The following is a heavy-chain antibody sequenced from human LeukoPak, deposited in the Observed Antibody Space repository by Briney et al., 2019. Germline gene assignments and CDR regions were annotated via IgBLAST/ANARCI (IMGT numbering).Heavy chain of an antibody. Sequence: GGSLRLSCEASGFTFSSYSMNWVRQAPGKGLEWVSFISGRSTTIYYADSVKGRFTIYRDNARSSLYLQMNSLRPEDTAVYYCARTINFDFWSGYYGAFDIWGQGTMVTVSS. CDR3: ARTINFDFWSGYYGAFDI. CDR1: GFTFSSYS. CDR2: ISGRSTTI. J-gene: IGHJ3*02. D-gene: IGHD3-3*01. V-gene: IGHV3-48*01.